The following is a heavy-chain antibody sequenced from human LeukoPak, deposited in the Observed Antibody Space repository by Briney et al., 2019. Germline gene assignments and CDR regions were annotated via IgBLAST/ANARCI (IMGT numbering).Heavy chain of an antibody. Sequence: SETLSLTCSVSGGSIRSLGYSWGWIRQPPGKGLEWIASMYYTGTTYYNPSLKSRVTTSVDTSKNQFSLNLTSVTAADTAVFYCARSVSAYAGRGWFDPWGQGTLVTVSS. D-gene: IGHD5-12*01. CDR1: GGSIRSLGYS. V-gene: IGHV4-39*07. CDR2: MYYTGTT. CDR3: ARSVSAYAGRGWFDP. J-gene: IGHJ5*02.